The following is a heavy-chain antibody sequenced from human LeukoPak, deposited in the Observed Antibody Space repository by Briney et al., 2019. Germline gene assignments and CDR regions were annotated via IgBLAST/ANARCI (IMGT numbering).Heavy chain of an antibody. CDR3: TWMTTIVTVDF. Sequence: GRSLRLSCAASGFTFGTYGMHWVRQAPGKGLEWVGRIKSRGGGGTADYAAPVKGRFTISRDDSENTVYLLMDSLQTEDTAVYYCTWMTTIVTVDFWGQGTLVTVSS. J-gene: IGHJ4*02. CDR1: GFTFGTYG. D-gene: IGHD4-11*01. CDR2: IKSRGGGGTA. V-gene: IGHV3-15*01.